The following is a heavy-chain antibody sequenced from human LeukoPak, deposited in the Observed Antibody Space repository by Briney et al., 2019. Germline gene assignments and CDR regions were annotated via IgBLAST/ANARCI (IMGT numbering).Heavy chain of an antibody. CDR2: IYYSGST. J-gene: IGHJ4*02. CDR1: GGSISSGDYY. V-gene: IGHV4-30-4*08. Sequence: SETLSLTCTVSGGSISSGDYYWSWIRQPPGKGLEWIGFIYYSGSTYYNPSLKSRVTISVDTSKNQFSLKLSSVTAADTAVYYCARHGYDFWSGPIPFDYWGQGTLVTVSS. D-gene: IGHD3-3*01. CDR3: ARHGYDFWSGPIPFDY.